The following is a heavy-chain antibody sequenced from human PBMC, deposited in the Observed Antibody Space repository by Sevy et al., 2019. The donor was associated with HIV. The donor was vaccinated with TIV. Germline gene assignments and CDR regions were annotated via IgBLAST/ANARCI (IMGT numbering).Heavy chain of an antibody. J-gene: IGHJ4*02. CDR2: IIPIFGTA. CDR1: GGTFSSYA. V-gene: IGHV1-69*13. CDR3: ARDLFEGTGVWYFDY. Sequence: ASVKVSCKASGGTFSSYAISWVRQAPGQGLEWMGGIIPIFGTANYAQKFQGRVTITADESTSTAYMELSSLRSEDTVVYYCARDLFEGTGVWYFDYWGQGTLVTVSS. D-gene: IGHD1-1*01.